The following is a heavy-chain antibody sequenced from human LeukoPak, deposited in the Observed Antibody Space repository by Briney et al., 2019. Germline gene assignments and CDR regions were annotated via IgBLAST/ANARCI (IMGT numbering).Heavy chain of an antibody. D-gene: IGHD6-19*01. Sequence: ASVKVSCKASGGTFSSYAIGWVRQAPGQGLEWMGGIIPIFGTANYAQKFQGRVTITADESTSTAYMELSSLRSEDTAVYYCARDTPGYSSGWYFDYWGQGTLVTVSS. V-gene: IGHV1-69*01. CDR1: GGTFSSYA. CDR3: ARDTPGYSSGWYFDY. CDR2: IIPIFGTA. J-gene: IGHJ4*02.